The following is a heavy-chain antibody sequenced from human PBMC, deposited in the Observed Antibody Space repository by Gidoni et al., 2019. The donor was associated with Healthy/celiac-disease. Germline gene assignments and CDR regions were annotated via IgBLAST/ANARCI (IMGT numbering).Heavy chain of an antibody. CDR3: ARRRGLSTSGRYYFDY. J-gene: IGHJ4*02. Sequence: QLQLQESGPGLVKPSETLSLTCTVSGGSISSSSYYWGWIRQPPGKGLEWIGSIYYSGSTYYNPSLKRRVTLSVDTSKNQFSLKLSSVTAADTAVYYCARRRGLSTSGRYYFDYWGQGTLVTVSS. D-gene: IGHD3-16*02. V-gene: IGHV4-39*01. CDR1: GGSISSSSYY. CDR2: IYYSGST.